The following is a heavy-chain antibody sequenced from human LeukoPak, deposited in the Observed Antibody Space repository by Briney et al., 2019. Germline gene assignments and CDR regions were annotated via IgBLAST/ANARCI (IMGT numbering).Heavy chain of an antibody. D-gene: IGHD3-10*01. Sequence: APVKAPCKASGSTFINYGITWVRQAPGQRLEWLGWVSAYNANTHYAQKLQGRVTVTADTSASTAYMELRSLRSDDTAIFYCARASKDASGTGAFDFWGQGTMVTVSS. J-gene: IGHJ3*01. CDR1: GSTFINYG. CDR2: VSAYNANT. V-gene: IGHV1-18*01. CDR3: ARASKDASGTGAFDF.